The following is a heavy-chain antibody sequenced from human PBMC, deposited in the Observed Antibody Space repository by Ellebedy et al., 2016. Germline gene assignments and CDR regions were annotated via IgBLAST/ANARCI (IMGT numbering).Heavy chain of an antibody. CDR2: INQDGSQT. V-gene: IGHV3-7*03. J-gene: IGHJ6*02. CDR1: GFSFSSYW. D-gene: IGHD3-3*01. CDR3: ARDAPSLRFLEWPRVGYYGMDV. Sequence: GESLKISCAASGFSFSSYWMTWVRLAPGKGLEWVANINQDGSQTYHVDSVKGRFTISRDNAKNSVYLQMNSLRAEDTAVYYCARDAPSLRFLEWPRVGYYGMDVWGQGTTVTVSS.